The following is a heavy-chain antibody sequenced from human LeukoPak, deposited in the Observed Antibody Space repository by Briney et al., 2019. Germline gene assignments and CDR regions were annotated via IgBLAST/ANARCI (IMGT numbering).Heavy chain of an antibody. CDR3: ARDHNYAFDN. D-gene: IGHD1-1*01. CDR2: IGIDSGNT. Sequence: GGSLRLSCTASGFPFIEYSMNWVRQAPGKGLEWISYIGIDSGNTKYADSVRGRFTISTDKAKNSLYLQMNSVRVEDTAVYYCARDHNYAFDNWGQGTLVSVAS. V-gene: IGHV3-48*01. CDR1: GFPFIEYS. J-gene: IGHJ4*02.